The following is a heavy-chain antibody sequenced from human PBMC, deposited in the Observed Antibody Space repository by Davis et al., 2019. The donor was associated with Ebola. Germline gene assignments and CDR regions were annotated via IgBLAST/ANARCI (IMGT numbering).Heavy chain of an antibody. CDR2: IYYSGST. CDR1: GGSISSGGYY. V-gene: IGHV4-31*03. Sequence: SETLSLTCTVSGGSISSGGYYWSWIRQHPGKGLEWIGYIYYSGSTYYNPSLKSRATISVDTSKNQFSLKLSSVTAADTAVYYCARGLLEWFFDIWGQGTMVTVSS. D-gene: IGHD3-3*01. CDR3: ARGLLEWFFDI. J-gene: IGHJ3*02.